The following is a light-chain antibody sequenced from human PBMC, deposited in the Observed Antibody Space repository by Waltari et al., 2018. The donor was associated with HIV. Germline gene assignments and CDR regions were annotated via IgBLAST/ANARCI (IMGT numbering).Light chain of an antibody. J-gene: IGLJ3*02. V-gene: IGLV1-51*01. CDR2: YTN. CDR1: SSTIGNNF. Sequence: QSVLTQPPSVSAAPGQKVTISCSGSSSTIGNNFVSWYQQLPAPAPKLLIYYTNKRPAVIPDRVSASKSGTAATLAITGLQTGDEAVYYCGTWDNNLSAFWVVGGGTKVTVL. CDR3: GTWDNNLSAFWV.